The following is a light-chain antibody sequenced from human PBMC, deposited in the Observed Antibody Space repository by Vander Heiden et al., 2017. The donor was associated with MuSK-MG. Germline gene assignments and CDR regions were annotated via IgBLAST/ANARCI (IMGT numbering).Light chain of an antibody. CDR1: QSISSY. CDR2: AAS. Sequence: DIQMTQSPSSLSASVGDRVTITCRASQSISSYLNWYQQKPGKAPKLLINAASSLQSGVPSRFIGSGSGTDFTPTISSLQPEDLGTNYCQQSYRPSPLTFGGGTKVEIK. V-gene: IGKV1-39*01. J-gene: IGKJ4*01. CDR3: QQSYRPSPLT.